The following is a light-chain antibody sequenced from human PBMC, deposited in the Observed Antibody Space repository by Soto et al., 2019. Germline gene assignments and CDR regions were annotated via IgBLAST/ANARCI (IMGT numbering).Light chain of an antibody. V-gene: IGLV2-23*01. J-gene: IGLJ2*01. CDR3: CAYAGGSTYVL. CDR2: QGS. Sequence: QPVLTQPASVSGSPGQSITISCTGTSSDIGSYNLVSWYQQHPGKAPKLIISQGSKRPSGVPNRFSGSKSGSTASLTISGLQADDEADYYCCAYAGGSTYVLFGGGTQLTVL. CDR1: SSDIGSYNL.